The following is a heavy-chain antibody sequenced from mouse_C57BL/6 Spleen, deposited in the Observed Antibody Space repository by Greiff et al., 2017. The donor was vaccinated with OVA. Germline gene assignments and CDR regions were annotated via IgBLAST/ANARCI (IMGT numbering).Heavy chain of an antibody. J-gene: IGHJ4*01. V-gene: IGHV5-6*02. Sequence: EVKLVESGGDLVKPGGSLKLSCAASGFTFSSYGMSWVRQTPDKRLEWVATISSGGSYTYYPDSVKGRFTISGDNAKNTLYLQMSSLKSEDTAMYYCASRTVYYAMDYWGQGTSVTVSS. CDR3: ASRTVYYAMDY. CDR2: ISSGGSYT. CDR1: GFTFSSYG.